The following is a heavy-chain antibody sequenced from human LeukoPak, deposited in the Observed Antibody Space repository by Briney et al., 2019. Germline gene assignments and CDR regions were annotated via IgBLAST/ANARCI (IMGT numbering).Heavy chain of an antibody. CDR3: ARDPIGGTWGKYRLDP. J-gene: IGHJ5*02. D-gene: IGHD3-16*01. CDR1: GFTLSSNW. Sequence: PGGSLRLSCAASGFTLSSNWMSWVRQAPGKGLEWVATIKKDGSGQYYADSVMGRFTISRDNAKNSVFLQMNSLRVEDTAVYHCARDPIGGTWGKYRLDPWGQGTLVTVSS. V-gene: IGHV3-7*01. CDR2: IKKDGSGQ.